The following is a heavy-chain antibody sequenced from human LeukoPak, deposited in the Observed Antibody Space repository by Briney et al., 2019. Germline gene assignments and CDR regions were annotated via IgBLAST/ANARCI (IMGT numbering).Heavy chain of an antibody. CDR2: VHLDGST. CDR1: GGSFSSTNW. Sequence: SETLSLTCGVSGGSFSSTNWWTWRRQPPGKGLEWIGEVHLDGSTNFNPSLKSRLTISVDLSENPVSPKLTSVTAADTAVYYCAREGCFYRPLDYSGQGTLVTVSS. V-gene: IGHV4-4*02. D-gene: IGHD3-16*01. J-gene: IGHJ4*02. CDR3: AREGCFYRPLDY.